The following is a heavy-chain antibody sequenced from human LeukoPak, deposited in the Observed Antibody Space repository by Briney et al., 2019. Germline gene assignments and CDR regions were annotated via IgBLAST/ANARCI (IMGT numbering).Heavy chain of an antibody. CDR2: IYYSGIT. J-gene: IGHJ4*02. D-gene: IGHD3/OR15-3a*01. CDR3: ARAPFFDFWTGYYFDY. V-gene: IGHV4-59*01. CDR1: GGSISSYY. Sequence: SETLSLTCAVSGGSISSYYWTWIRQPPGKGLEWIGYIYYSGITNYNPSLNSRVTISIDRSKNQFSLKLSSVTAADAAVYYCARAPFFDFWTGYYFDYWGQGTLVTVSS.